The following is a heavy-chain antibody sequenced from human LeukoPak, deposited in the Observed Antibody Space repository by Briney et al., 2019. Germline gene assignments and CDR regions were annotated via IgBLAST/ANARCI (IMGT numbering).Heavy chain of an antibody. CDR1: GFTFTSYS. V-gene: IGHV3-23*01. J-gene: IGHJ4*02. D-gene: IGHD3/OR15-3a*01. Sequence: TGGSLRLSCAASGFTFTSYSMSWVRQAPGKGLEWVSVISGSGGSTYYVDSVKGRFTISRDNSKNTLYLQMNSLRAEDTAVYYCASDPYLANLWTGYPHYWGQGTLVTVSS. CDR2: ISGSGGST. CDR3: ASDPYLANLWTGYPHY.